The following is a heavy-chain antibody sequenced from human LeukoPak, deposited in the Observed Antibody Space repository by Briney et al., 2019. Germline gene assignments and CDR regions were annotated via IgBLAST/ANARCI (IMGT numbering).Heavy chain of an antibody. CDR3: AVELSGSGWFDY. CDR1: GFTFSSYA. Sequence: PGGSLRLSCAASGFTFSSYAMHWVRQAPGKGLEYVSAISSNGGSTYYANSVKGRFTISRDNSKNTLYLQMGSLRAEDMAVYYRAVELSGSGWFDYWGQGTLVTVSS. V-gene: IGHV3-64*01. J-gene: IGHJ4*02. CDR2: ISSNGGST. D-gene: IGHD3-10*01.